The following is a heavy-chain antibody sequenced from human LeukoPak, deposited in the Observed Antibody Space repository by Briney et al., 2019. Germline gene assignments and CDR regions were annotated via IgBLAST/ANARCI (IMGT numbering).Heavy chain of an antibody. CDR1: GFTFSSYG. CDR3: AKETTVRYFDY. V-gene: IGHV3-33*06. CDR2: IWYDGSNK. D-gene: IGHD4-17*01. J-gene: IGHJ4*02. Sequence: GGSLRLSCAASGFTFSSYGMHWVRQPPGKGLEWVAVIWYDGSNKYYADSVKGRFTISRDNSKNTLYLQMNSLRAEDTAVYYCAKETTVRYFDYWGQGTLVTLSS.